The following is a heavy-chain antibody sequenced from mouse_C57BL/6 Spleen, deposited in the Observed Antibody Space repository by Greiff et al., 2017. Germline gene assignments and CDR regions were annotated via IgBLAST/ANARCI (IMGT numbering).Heavy chain of an antibody. Sequence: DVQLQESGPGLVKPSQSLSLTCSVTGYSITSGYYWNWIRQFPGNKLEWMGYISYDGSNNYNPSLKNRISITRDTSKNQFFLKLNSVTTEDTATYYCARDRGGYHYCDYWGQGTTLTVSS. V-gene: IGHV3-6*01. D-gene: IGHD2-2*01. CDR3: ARDRGGYHYCDY. CDR1: GYSITSGYY. J-gene: IGHJ2*01. CDR2: ISYDGSN.